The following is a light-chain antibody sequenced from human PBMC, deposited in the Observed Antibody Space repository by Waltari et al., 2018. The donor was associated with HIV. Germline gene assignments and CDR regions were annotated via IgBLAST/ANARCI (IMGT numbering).Light chain of an antibody. V-gene: IGKV3-15*01. J-gene: IGKJ2*01. CDR3: QQYNNWPQT. Sequence: EIVLTQSPATLSLSPGERATLSCRASQSVSSYLAWYQQKPGQAPRLLIYDASNRAAGVPARFSGSGSGTEFTLTITSLQSEDLAIYYCQQYNNWPQTFGQGTKVEIK. CDR1: QSVSSY. CDR2: DAS.